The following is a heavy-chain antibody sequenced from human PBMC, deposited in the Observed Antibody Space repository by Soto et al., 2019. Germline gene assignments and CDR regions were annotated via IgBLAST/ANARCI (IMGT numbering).Heavy chain of an antibody. V-gene: IGHV3-30*18. CDR2: ISYDGSNK. J-gene: IGHJ4*02. Sequence: QVQLVESGGGVVQPGRSLRLSCAASGFTFSSYGMHWVRQAPGKGLEWVAVISYDGSNKYYADSVKGRFTISRDNSKNTLYLQMNSLRAEDTAVYYCAKDVRSWAGATDFDYWGQGTLVTVSS. D-gene: IGHD1-26*01. CDR1: GFTFSSYG. CDR3: AKDVRSWAGATDFDY.